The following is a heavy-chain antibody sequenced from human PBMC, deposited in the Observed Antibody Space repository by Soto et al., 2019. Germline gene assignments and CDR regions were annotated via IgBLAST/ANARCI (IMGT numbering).Heavy chain of an antibody. CDR1: GFTFSSYE. CDR3: ARVGYCSGGSCYQSQYYYYGMDV. CDR2: ISSSGSTI. V-gene: IGHV3-48*03. D-gene: IGHD2-15*01. Sequence: EVQLVESGGGLVQPGGSLRLSCAASGFTFSSYEMNWVRQAPGKGLEWVSYISSSGSTIYYADSVKGRFTISRDNAKNSLYLQMNSLRAEDTAVYYCARVGYCSGGSCYQSQYYYYGMDVWGQGTTVTVSS. J-gene: IGHJ6*02.